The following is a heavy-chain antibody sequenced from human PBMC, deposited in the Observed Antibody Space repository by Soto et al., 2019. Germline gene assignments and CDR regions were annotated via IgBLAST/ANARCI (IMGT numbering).Heavy chain of an antibody. CDR1: ESTIRRDW. CDR2: TNQAGSQK. Sequence: EVHLVESGGGLVQTGGSLRLSCAISESTIRRDWMNWVRQAPGKGLEWVAQTNQAGSQKYYLDSVKGRFTISRDNARNSLYLEMNSLRVGDTAMYSCSGGVGDAFWGQGTLVTVSS. V-gene: IGHV3-7*04. D-gene: IGHD1-26*01. CDR3: SGGVGDAF. J-gene: IGHJ4*02.